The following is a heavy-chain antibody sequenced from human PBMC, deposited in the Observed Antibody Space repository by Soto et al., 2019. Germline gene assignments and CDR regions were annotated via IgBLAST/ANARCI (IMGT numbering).Heavy chain of an antibody. CDR1: GFTFSSYA. CDR3: ARDAFAKAFFGVVIRAYYGMDV. Sequence: GGSLRLSCAASGFTFSSYAMHWVRQAPGKWLEWVAVISYDGSNKYYADSVKGRFTISRDNSKNTLYLQMNSLRAEDTAVYYCARDAFAKAFFGVVIRAYYGMDVWGQGTTVTVSS. J-gene: IGHJ6*02. V-gene: IGHV3-30-3*01. D-gene: IGHD3-3*01. CDR2: ISYDGSNK.